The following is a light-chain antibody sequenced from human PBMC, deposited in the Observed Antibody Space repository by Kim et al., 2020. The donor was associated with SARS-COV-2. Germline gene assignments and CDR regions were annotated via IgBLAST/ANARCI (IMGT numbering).Light chain of an antibody. V-gene: IGLV3-19*01. CDR1: SSRSYS. Sequence: VALGQTVRITCQGDSSRSYSANWYQQKPEQAPILVIYGKNNRPSGVPDRFSGSSSGNTASLTITGTQAGDEADYYCNSRDSNDNVVFGGGTQLTVL. J-gene: IGLJ2*01. CDR2: GKN. CDR3: NSRDSNDNVV.